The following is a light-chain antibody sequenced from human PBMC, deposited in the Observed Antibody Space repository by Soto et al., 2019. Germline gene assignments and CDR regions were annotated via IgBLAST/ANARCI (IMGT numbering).Light chain of an antibody. CDR2: DAS. J-gene: IGKJ2*01. CDR3: QQYHKWPPYT. CDR1: QRVDST. Sequence: EILMTQSPATLSVSPGETAALSCRARQRVDSTLAWYQQKPGQAPRLLIYDASTRDTGIPARFGVIGSGTEFTLTISRLQSEDFAVYFCQQYHKWPPYTFGQGTKMEIK. V-gene: IGKV3-15*01.